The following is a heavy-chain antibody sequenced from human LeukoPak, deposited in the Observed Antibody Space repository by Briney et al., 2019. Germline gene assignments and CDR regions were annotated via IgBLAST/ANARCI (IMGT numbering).Heavy chain of an antibody. CDR3: ARDAPPAYCSGGSCYFDY. D-gene: IGHD2-15*01. CDR2: IYTSGST. V-gene: IGHV4-61*02. J-gene: IGHJ4*02. Sequence: SETLSLTCTVSGGSISSKSYHWSWIRQPAGKGLEWIGRIYTSGSTDYNPSLKSRVTISRDTSKNEFSLVLSSVTAADTAVYYCARDAPPAYCSGGSCYFDYWGRGTLVTVSS. CDR1: GGSISSKSYH.